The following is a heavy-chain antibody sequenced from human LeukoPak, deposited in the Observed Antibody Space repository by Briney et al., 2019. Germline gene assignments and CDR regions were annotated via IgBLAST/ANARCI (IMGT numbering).Heavy chain of an antibody. CDR2: IYYSGTT. V-gene: IGHV4-59*01. D-gene: IGHD6-19*01. CDR1: GGSINNYY. J-gene: IGHJ4*02. Sequence: PSETLSLTCTVSGGSINNYYWSWIRQPPGQGLEWIGYIYYSGTTNYNPSLKSRVTISVDTSKNQFSLRLSSVTAADTAVYYCARGGIAVPGAFDYWGQGTLITVSS. CDR3: ARGGIAVPGAFDY.